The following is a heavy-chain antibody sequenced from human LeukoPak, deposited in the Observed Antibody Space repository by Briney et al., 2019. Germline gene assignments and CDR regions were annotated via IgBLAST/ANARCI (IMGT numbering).Heavy chain of an antibody. V-gene: IGHV3-53*01. J-gene: IGHJ4*02. Sequence: PGGSLRLSCAASGFTVSSNYMSWVRQAPGKGLEWVSVIYSGGSTYYAGSVKGRFTISRDNSKNTLYLQMNSLRAEDTAVYYCARDLGGATHFDYWGQGTLVTVSS. CDR2: IYSGGST. CDR3: ARDLGGATHFDY. D-gene: IGHD1-26*01. CDR1: GFTVSSNY.